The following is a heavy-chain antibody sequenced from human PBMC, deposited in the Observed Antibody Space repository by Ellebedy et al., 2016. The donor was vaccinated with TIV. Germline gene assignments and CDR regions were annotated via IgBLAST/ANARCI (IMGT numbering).Heavy chain of an antibody. CDR1: GFTFSNYW. Sequence: GESLKISCAASGFTFSNYWIHWFRQAPEKGLVWVSRINTDGSNTAYANSVKGRFTISRDNAKNTLYLQMNSLRVEDTAVYYCAALNVASIGTRVDYWGQGTLVTVSS. J-gene: IGHJ4*02. D-gene: IGHD6-13*01. V-gene: IGHV3-74*01. CDR3: AALNVASIGTRVDY. CDR2: INTDGSNT.